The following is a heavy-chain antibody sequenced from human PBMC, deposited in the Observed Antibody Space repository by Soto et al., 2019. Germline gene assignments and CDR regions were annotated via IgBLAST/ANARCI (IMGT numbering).Heavy chain of an antibody. Sequence: QVQLVQSGAEVKKPGSSVKVSCKASGGTFSSYAISWVRQAPGQGLEWMGGIIPIFGTANYAQKFQGRVTITADESTSTAYMELSSLRSEXTXXXXXXXXXXXXLXTDYWGQGTLVTVSS. CDR3: XXXXXXXLXTDY. J-gene: IGHJ4*02. CDR2: IIPIFGTA. CDR1: GGTFSSYA. V-gene: IGHV1-69*12.